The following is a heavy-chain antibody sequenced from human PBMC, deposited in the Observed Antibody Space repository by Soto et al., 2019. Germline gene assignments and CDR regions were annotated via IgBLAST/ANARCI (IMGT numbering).Heavy chain of an antibody. J-gene: IGHJ2*01. CDR3: ASGDYWYFDL. CDR2: INHSGTS. CDR1: GGSFSTYY. V-gene: IGHV4-34*01. Sequence: QVQLQQWGAGLLKPSETLSLTCAIYGGSFSTYYWSWIRQPPGKGLEWIGEINHSGTSYYNPSLKSRVTMSIDTSKNQFSLKLSSVTAADTAVYYCASGDYWYFDLWGRGTLVTVSS.